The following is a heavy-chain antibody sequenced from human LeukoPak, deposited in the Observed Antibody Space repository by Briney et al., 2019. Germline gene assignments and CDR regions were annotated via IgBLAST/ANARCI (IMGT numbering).Heavy chain of an antibody. CDR2: INHSGST. J-gene: IGHJ6*02. CDR1: GGSFSGYY. Sequence: SETLSLTCAVYGGSFSGYYWSWIRQPPGKGLEWIGEINHSGSTNYNPSLKRRVTISVDTSKNQFSLKLSSVTAADTAVYYCARGPMWCSSTSCYYYYYYGMDVWGQGTTVTVSS. CDR3: ARGPMWCSSTSCYYYYYYGMDV. V-gene: IGHV4-34*01. D-gene: IGHD2-2*01.